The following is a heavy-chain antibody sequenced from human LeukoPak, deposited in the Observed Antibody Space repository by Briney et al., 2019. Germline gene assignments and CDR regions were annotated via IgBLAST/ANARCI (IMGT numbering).Heavy chain of an antibody. CDR1: GFTFSSYA. D-gene: IGHD4/OR15-4a*01. J-gene: IGHJ4*02. CDR2: ISYDGSNK. CDR3: ARRAGAYSHPYDY. Sequence: GGSLRLSCAASGFTFSSYAMHWVRQAPGKGLEWVAVISYDGSNKYYADSVKGRFTISRDNSKNTLYLQMNSLRAEDTAVYYCARRAGAYSHPYDYWGQGALVTVSS. V-gene: IGHV3-30*04.